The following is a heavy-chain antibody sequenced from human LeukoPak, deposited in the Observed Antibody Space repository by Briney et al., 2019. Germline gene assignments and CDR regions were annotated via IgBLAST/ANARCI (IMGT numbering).Heavy chain of an antibody. D-gene: IGHD2-15*01. J-gene: IGHJ4*02. Sequence: SETLSLTCAVSGYSISSGYYWGWIRQPPGKGLEWIGSIYHSGSTYYNPSLKSRVTISVDTSKNQFSLKLSSETAADTAVYYCARGGDIVVVVAASAFDYWGQGTLVTVSS. V-gene: IGHV4-38-2*01. CDR1: GYSISSGYY. CDR2: IYHSGST. CDR3: ARGGDIVVVVAASAFDY.